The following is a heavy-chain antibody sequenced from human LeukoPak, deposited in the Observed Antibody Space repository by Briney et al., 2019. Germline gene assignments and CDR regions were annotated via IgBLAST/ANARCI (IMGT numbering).Heavy chain of an antibody. V-gene: IGHV3-53*01. J-gene: IGHJ5*02. CDR1: GFTVSSNY. CDR3: ARVRNYGYCSSTSCYNWFDP. Sequence: GGSLRLSCAASGFTVSSNYMSWVRQAPGKGLEWVSVIYSGGSTYYADSVKGRFTISRDNSKNTLYLQMNSLRAEDTAVYYCARVRNYGYCSSTSCYNWFDPWGQGTLVTVFS. D-gene: IGHD2-2*03. CDR2: IYSGGST.